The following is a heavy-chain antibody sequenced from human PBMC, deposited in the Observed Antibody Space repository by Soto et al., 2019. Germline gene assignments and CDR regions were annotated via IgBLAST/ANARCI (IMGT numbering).Heavy chain of an antibody. V-gene: IGHV4-59*01. CDR2: IYYSGST. Sequence: QVQLQESGPGLVKPSETLSLTCTVSGGSISSYYWSWIRQPPGKGLEWIGYIYYSGSTNYNTSLKSRVTISVATSKNQFSLKLSSVTAADTAVYDCARSDGRYWGQGTLVTVSS. CDR3: ARSDGRY. J-gene: IGHJ4*02. CDR1: GGSISSYY.